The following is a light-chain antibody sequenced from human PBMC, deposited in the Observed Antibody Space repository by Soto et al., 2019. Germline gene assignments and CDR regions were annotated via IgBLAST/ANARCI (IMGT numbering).Light chain of an antibody. CDR2: GAS. CDR3: QQYNNCPPWT. V-gene: IGKV3-15*01. Sequence: EIVMTQSPATLSVSPGESATLSCRAGQSVSNNLAWYQQKPGQAPRLLIYGASTRATGVPARFSGSGSGTEVTLTISSLQSEDFAVYYWQQYNNCPPWTFGQGTKVEIK. CDR1: QSVSNN. J-gene: IGKJ1*01.